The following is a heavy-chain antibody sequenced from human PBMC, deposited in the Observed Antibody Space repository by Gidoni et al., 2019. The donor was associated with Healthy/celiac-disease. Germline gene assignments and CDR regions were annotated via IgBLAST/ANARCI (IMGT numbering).Heavy chain of an antibody. CDR1: GFTFDDYT. CDR3: AKDGRQLRPYYYMDV. V-gene: IGHV3-43*01. CDR2: ISWDGCRT. D-gene: IGHD1-1*01. J-gene: IGHJ6*03. Sequence: EVQLVESGGVVVQPGGSLRLSCAASGFTFDDYTMHWVRQAPGKGLEWVSLISWDGCRTYYADSVKGRFTISRDNSKNSLYLQMNSLRTEDTALYYCAKDGRQLRPYYYMDVWGKGTTVTVSS.